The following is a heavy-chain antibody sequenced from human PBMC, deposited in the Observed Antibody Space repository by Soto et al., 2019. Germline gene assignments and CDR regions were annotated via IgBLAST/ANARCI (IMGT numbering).Heavy chain of an antibody. D-gene: IGHD3-10*01. J-gene: IGHJ4*02. V-gene: IGHV3-53*02. CDR1: GFTVSSHY. Sequence: EVQLVETGGGLIQPGGSLRLSCAASGFTVSSHYMSWVRQAPGKGLEWVSLLNGDGSTYYADPVKGRFTISRDTSKNTLYLQMNSLRADDTAVYYCARERGYWGQGTLVTVSS. CDR3: ARERGY. CDR2: LNGDGST.